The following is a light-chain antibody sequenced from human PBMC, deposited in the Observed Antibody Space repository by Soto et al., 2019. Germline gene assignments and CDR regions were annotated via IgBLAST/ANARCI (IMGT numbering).Light chain of an antibody. CDR2: EVS. CDR1: NSEVGSYNL. J-gene: IGLJ1*01. Sequence: SVLTQPAPGSGSPGQSITIPRPGTNSEVGSYNLVSWYQQHPGKAPKLMIYEVSKRPSGVSNRFSGSKSGNTASLTISGLQAEDEADYYCCSYAGSSTFYVFGTGTKVTVL. CDR3: CSYAGSSTFYV. V-gene: IGLV2-23*02.